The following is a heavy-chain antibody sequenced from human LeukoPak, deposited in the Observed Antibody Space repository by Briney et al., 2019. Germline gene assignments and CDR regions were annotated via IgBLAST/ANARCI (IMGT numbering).Heavy chain of an antibody. V-gene: IGHV3-74*01. CDR1: GFTFSSYW. D-gene: IGHD1-26*01. Sequence: GGSLRLSCAASGFTFSSYWMFWVRQAPGKGLVWVSRINSDGSSTIYADSVEGRFTMSRDNAKNTLYLQMNSLRAEDTAVYYCARYSGSYSFEYWGQGTLVTVSS. CDR2: INSDGSST. J-gene: IGHJ4*02. CDR3: ARYSGSYSFEY.